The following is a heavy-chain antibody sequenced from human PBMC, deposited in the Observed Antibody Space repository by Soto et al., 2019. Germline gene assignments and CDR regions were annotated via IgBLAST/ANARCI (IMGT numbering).Heavy chain of an antibody. CDR2: IYYSGST. Sequence: SETLSLTCTVSGGSISSYYWSWIRQPPGKGLEWIGYIYYSGSTNYNPSLKSRVTISVDTSKNQFPPKLSSVTAADTAVYYRARDRVVAARPGWFDPWGQGTLVTVSS. V-gene: IGHV4-59*13. J-gene: IGHJ5*02. D-gene: IGHD6-6*01. CDR1: GGSISSYY. CDR3: ARDRVVAARPGWFDP.